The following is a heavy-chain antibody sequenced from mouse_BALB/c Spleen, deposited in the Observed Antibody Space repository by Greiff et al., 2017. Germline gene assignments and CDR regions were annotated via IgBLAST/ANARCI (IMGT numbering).Heavy chain of an antibody. CDR2: ISSGGST. Sequence: EVQLVESGGGLVKPGGSLKLSCAASGFTFSSYAMSWVRQTPEKRLEWVASISSGGSTYYPDSVKGRFTISRDNARNILYLQMSSLRSEDTAMYYCAREVPGGFAYWGQGTLVTVSA. CDR1: GFTFSSYA. V-gene: IGHV5-6-5*01. CDR3: AREVPGGFAY. J-gene: IGHJ3*01. D-gene: IGHD4-1*01.